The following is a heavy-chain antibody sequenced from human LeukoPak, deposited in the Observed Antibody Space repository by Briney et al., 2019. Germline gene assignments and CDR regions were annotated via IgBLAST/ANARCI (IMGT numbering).Heavy chain of an antibody. V-gene: IGHV3-64*01. CDR2: ISSNGGST. D-gene: IGHD3-3*01. Sequence: GGSLRLSCAASGFTFSSYAMHWVRQAPGKGLEYVSAISSNGGSTYYANSVKGRFTISRDNSKNTLYLQMGNLRAEDMAVYYCARGYDFWSGYWSHSDYWGQGTLVTVSS. CDR3: ARGYDFWSGYWSHSDY. CDR1: GFTFSSYA. J-gene: IGHJ4*02.